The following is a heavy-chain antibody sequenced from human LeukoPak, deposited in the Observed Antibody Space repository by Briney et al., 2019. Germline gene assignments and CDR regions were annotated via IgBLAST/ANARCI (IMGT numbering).Heavy chain of an antibody. CDR2: ISSSSSYI. CDR3: ARDWGTGTPDY. CDR1: GFTFDDYA. V-gene: IGHV3-21*01. Sequence: GRSLRLSCAASGFTFDDYAMNWVRQAPGKGLEWVSSISSSSSYIYYADSVKGRFTISRDNAKNSLYLQMNSLRAEDTAVYYCARDWGTGTPDYWGQGTLVTVSS. D-gene: IGHD1-1*01. J-gene: IGHJ4*02.